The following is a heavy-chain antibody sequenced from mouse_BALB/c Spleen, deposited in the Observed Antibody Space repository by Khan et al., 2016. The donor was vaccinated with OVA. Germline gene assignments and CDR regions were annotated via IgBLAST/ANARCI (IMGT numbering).Heavy chain of an antibody. J-gene: IGHJ4*01. Sequence: QIQLVQSGPDLKKPGETVKISCKASGYTFTNYGINWEKQAPGKGSKWMGWIYTYTGEPAYADDFKGRFAFSMETSDSTAYLQINILTNEEPATYFCARGGRRAMDYWGQGTSVTVSS. CDR1: GYTFTNYG. D-gene: IGHD3-3*01. CDR2: IYTYTGEP. V-gene: IGHV9-3-1*01. CDR3: ARGGRRAMDY.